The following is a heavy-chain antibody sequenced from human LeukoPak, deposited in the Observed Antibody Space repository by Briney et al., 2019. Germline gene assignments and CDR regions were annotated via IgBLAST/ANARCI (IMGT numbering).Heavy chain of an antibody. J-gene: IGHJ5*02. D-gene: IGHD3-22*01. CDR2: IYWDDDK. CDR1: GFSLSTSGVG. Sequence: SGPTLVNPTQTLTLTCTFSGFSLSTSGVGVGWIRQPPGKALEWLALIYWDDDKRYSPSLKSRLTITKDTSKNQVVLTMTNMDPVDTATYYCAHLQWDYYDSSGYPVQHNWFDPWGQGTLVTVSS. V-gene: IGHV2-5*02. CDR3: AHLQWDYYDSSGYPVQHNWFDP.